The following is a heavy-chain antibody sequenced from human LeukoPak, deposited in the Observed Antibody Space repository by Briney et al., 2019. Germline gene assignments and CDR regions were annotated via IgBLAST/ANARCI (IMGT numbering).Heavy chain of an antibody. V-gene: IGHV3-33*06. Sequence: GGSLRLSCAASGFTFSSYGMHWVRQAPGKGLEWVAVIWYDGSNKYYADSVKGRFTISRDNSKNTLYLQMNSLRAEDTAVYYCAKEKDYMDVWGIGTTVTVSS. CDR1: GFTFSSYG. CDR3: AKEKDYMDV. J-gene: IGHJ6*03. CDR2: IWYDGSNK.